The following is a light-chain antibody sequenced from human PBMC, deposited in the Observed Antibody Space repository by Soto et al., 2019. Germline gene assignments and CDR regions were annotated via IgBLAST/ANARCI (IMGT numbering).Light chain of an antibody. CDR1: QSVSNNY. V-gene: IGKV3-20*01. CDR2: GAS. Sequence: EIVLTQSPGTLSLSPGERATLSCRASQSVSNNYLAWYQQKPGQAPRLLIYGASSRATGIPDRFSGSGSGTDFTLTISRLEPEDFVVYYCQQYGSSRTFGQGTKVEIK. CDR3: QQYGSSRT. J-gene: IGKJ1*01.